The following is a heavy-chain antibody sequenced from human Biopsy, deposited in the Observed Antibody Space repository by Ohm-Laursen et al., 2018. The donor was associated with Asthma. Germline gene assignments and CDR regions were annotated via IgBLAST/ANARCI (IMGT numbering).Heavy chain of an antibody. CDR2: ISYDGSNK. CDR1: GFTFSSYG. J-gene: IGHJ4*02. V-gene: IGHV3-30*03. Sequence: SLRLSCAASGFTFSSYGMYWARQAPGKGLERVAVISYDGSNKYYADSVKGRFTISRDNSKNTLYLQMNSLRAEDTAVYYCASQSSGPDFWSGYYYFDYWGQGTLVTVSS. CDR3: ASQSSGPDFWSGYYYFDY. D-gene: IGHD3-3*01.